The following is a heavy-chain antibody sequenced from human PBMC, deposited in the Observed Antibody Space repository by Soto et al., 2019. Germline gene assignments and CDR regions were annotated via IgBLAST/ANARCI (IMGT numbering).Heavy chain of an antibody. Sequence: SGPTLVNPNQPLTLTCTFSGLSLSTSGMRVSWIRQPPGTALEWLARMEWDDDKFYRTSLKTRLTISKDTSNNQVVLTMTNMDPVDTTTYYCALGYDSSGPDSYYFDYWGQGTLVTVSS. V-gene: IGHV2-70*04. CDR2: MEWDDDK. CDR1: GLSLSTSGMR. CDR3: ALGYDSSGPDSYYFDY. J-gene: IGHJ4*02. D-gene: IGHD3-22*01.